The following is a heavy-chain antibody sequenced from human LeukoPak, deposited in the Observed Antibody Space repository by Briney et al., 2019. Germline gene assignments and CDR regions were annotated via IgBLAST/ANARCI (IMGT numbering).Heavy chain of an antibody. D-gene: IGHD1-26*01. Sequence: SGGSLRLSCSGFGFTFRSYGMHWVRLGPGKRMEFVSTISNNGGSTYYAGSVKGRFTISRDNSKNTLYLQMSSLRPEDTAVYYCVKDSFPQYSGSYFDHWGQGTLVTVSS. CDR1: GFTFRSYG. CDR2: ISNNGGST. J-gene: IGHJ4*02. CDR3: VKDSFPQYSGSYFDH. V-gene: IGHV3-64D*09.